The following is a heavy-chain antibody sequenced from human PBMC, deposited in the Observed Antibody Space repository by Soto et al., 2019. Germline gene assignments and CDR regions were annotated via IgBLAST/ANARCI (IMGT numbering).Heavy chain of an antibody. CDR1: GYTFTSYG. Sequence: GASVKVSCKASGYTFTSYGISWVRQAPGQGLEWMGWISAYNGNTNYAQKLQGRVTMTTDTSTSTAYMELRSLRSDDTAVYYCARAYYDILTGPKIDYWGQGTLVTVSS. V-gene: IGHV1-18*01. CDR3: ARAYYDILTGPKIDY. J-gene: IGHJ4*02. D-gene: IGHD3-9*01. CDR2: ISAYNGNT.